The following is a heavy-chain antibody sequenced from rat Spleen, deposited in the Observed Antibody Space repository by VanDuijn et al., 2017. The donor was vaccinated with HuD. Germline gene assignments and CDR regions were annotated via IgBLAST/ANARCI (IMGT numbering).Heavy chain of an antibody. CDR2: IWTGGST. D-gene: IGHD4-6*01. V-gene: IGHV2-30*01. J-gene: IGHJ2*01. CDR3: AAFGSSVGY. CDR1: GFSLTSYN. Sequence: QVQLKESGPGLVQPSQTLSLTCTVSGFSLTSYNVHWVRQPTGKGLEWMGVIWTGGSTDYNSALKSRLSISRDTSKSQVFLKMNSLRSEDTAMYYCAAFGSSVGYWGQGVMVTVSS.